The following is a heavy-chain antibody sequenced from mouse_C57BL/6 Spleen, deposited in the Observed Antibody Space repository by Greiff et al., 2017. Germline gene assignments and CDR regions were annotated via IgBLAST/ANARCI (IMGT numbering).Heavy chain of an antibody. Sequence: VQLQQSGPELVKPGASVKISCKASGYAFSSSWMNWVKQRPGKGLEWIGRIYPGDGDTNYNGKFKGKATLTADKSSSTAYMQLSSLTSEDSAVYCCARGYSNYDYFDYWGQGTTLTVSS. V-gene: IGHV1-82*01. CDR1: GYAFSSSW. D-gene: IGHD2-5*01. CDR3: ARGYSNYDYFDY. CDR2: IYPGDGDT. J-gene: IGHJ2*01.